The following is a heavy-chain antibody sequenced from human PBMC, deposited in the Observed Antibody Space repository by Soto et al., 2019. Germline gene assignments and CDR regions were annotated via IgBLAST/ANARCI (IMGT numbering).Heavy chain of an antibody. D-gene: IGHD3-22*01. Sequence: PGGSLRLSCAASGFTFSSYGMHWVRQAPGKGLEWVAVISYDGSNKYYVDSVKGRFTISRDNSKNTLYLQMNSLRAEDTAVYYCAKDCLSGYYYYYYGMDVWGQGTTVTVSS. J-gene: IGHJ6*02. CDR1: GFTFSSYG. CDR2: ISYDGSNK. V-gene: IGHV3-30*18. CDR3: AKDCLSGYYYYYYGMDV.